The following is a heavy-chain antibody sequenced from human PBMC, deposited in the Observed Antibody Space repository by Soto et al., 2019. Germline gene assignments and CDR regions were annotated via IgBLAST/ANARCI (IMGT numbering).Heavy chain of an antibody. Sequence: EVQLVESGGGLVQPGRSLRLSYAASGFTFDDYAMHWVRQAPGKGLEWVSGISWNSGSIGYADSVKGRFTISRDNAKNSLYLQMNSLRAEDTALYYCAKSPSYYGDFDYWGQGTLVTVSS. CDR1: GFTFDDYA. J-gene: IGHJ4*02. CDR2: ISWNSGSI. CDR3: AKSPSYYGDFDY. V-gene: IGHV3-9*01. D-gene: IGHD4-17*01.